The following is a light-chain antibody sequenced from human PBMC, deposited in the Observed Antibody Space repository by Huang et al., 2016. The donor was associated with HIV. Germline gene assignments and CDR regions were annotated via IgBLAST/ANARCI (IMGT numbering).Light chain of an antibody. CDR2: GAS. J-gene: IGKJ4*01. CDR3: QQYGSSPRT. Sequence: EIVLTQSPGTLSLSPGERATLSCRASQSGSSDYLAWYQQKPGQAPRLLIYGASTRATGSPDRFSGSGSGTDFTLTVSRLEPEDFAVYYCQQYGSSPRTFGGGTKVEIK. V-gene: IGKV3-20*01. CDR1: QSGSSDY.